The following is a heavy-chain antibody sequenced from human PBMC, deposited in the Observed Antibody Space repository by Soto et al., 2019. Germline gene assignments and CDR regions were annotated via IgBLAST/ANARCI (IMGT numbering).Heavy chain of an antibody. CDR3: AREEVDYDSSGYEHAFDI. CDR2: IIPIFGTA. D-gene: IGHD3-22*01. Sequence: QVQLVQSGAEVKKPGSSVKVSCKASGGTFSSYATSWVRQAPGQGLEWMGGIIPIFGTANYAQKFQGRVTITADESTSTAYMELSSLRSEDTAVYYCAREEVDYDSSGYEHAFDIWGQGTMVTVSS. V-gene: IGHV1-69*01. CDR1: GGTFSSYA. J-gene: IGHJ3*02.